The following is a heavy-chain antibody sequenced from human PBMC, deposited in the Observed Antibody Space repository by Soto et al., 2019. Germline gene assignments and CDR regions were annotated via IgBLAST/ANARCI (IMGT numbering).Heavy chain of an antibody. J-gene: IGHJ6*03. V-gene: IGHV1-8*01. CDR2: MNPNSGNT. D-gene: IGHD3-9*01. CDR1: GYTFTSYD. Sequence: ASVKVSCKASGYTFTSYDINWVRQATGQGLEWMGWMNPNSGNTDYAQKFQGRVTMTTDTSTSTAYMELSSLRSDDTAVYYCARFFDWLLGVRDYYMDVWGKGTTVTVSS. CDR3: ARFFDWLLGVRDYYMDV.